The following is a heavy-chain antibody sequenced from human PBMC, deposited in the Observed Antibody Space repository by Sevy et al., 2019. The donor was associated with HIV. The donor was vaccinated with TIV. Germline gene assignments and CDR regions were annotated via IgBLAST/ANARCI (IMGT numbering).Heavy chain of an antibody. D-gene: IGHD3-9*01. CDR2: MNPNSGNT. J-gene: IGHJ6*02. CDR1: GYTFTSYD. V-gene: IGHV1-8*01. Sequence: ASVKVSCKASGYTFTSYDINWVRQATGQGLEWMGWMNPNSGNTGYAQKFQGRVTMTRNTSISTAYMELSSLRSEDTAVYYFARGDSFPYYDILTGFRSGYYYGMDVWGQGTTVTVSS. CDR3: ARGDSFPYYDILTGFRSGYYYGMDV.